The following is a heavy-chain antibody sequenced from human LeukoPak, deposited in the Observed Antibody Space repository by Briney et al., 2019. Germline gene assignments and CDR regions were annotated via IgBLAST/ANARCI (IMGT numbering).Heavy chain of an antibody. CDR2: ISYDGSNK. Sequence: PGGSLRLSCAASGFTFSSYAMHWVRQAPGKGLEWEAVISYDGSNKYYADSVKGRFTISRDNSKNTLYLQMNSLRAEDTAVYYCAKDRSGSYSYFDYWGQGTLVTVSS. J-gene: IGHJ4*02. D-gene: IGHD1-26*01. V-gene: IGHV3-30-3*01. CDR1: GFTFSSYA. CDR3: AKDRSGSYSYFDY.